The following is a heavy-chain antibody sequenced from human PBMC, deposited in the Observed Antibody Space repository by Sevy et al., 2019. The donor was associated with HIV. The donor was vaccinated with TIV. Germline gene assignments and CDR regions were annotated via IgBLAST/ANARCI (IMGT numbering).Heavy chain of an antibody. D-gene: IGHD3-10*01. Sequence: GESLKISCTASGFTFGDYAMSWLRQAPGKGLEWVGFIRSKAYGGTTEYAASVKGRFTISRDDSKSIAYLQMNSLKTEDTAVYYCTRDLTPGRSYYYYYMDVWGKGTTVTVSS. J-gene: IGHJ6*03. CDR1: GFTFGDYA. CDR3: TRDLTPGRSYYYYYMDV. CDR2: IRSKAYGGTT. V-gene: IGHV3-49*03.